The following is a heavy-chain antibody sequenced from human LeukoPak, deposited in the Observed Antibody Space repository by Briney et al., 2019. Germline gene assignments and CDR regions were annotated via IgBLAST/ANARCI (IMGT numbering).Heavy chain of an antibody. D-gene: IGHD3-10*01. J-gene: IGHJ4*02. CDR3: ARGTAVLLWFGVSPAYFDY. V-gene: IGHV4-59*01. Sequence: PSETLSLTCTVSGGSISSYYWSWIRQPPGKGLEWIGYIYYSGSTNYNPSLKSRVTISVDTSKSQFSLKLSSVTAADTAVYYCARGTAVLLWFGVSPAYFDYWGQGTLVTVSS. CDR1: GGSISSYY. CDR2: IYYSGST.